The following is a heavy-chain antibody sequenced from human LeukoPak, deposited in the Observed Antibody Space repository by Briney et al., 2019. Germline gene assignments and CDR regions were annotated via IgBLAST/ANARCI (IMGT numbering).Heavy chain of an antibody. CDR3: ASGLAVTATTFWYFDL. D-gene: IGHD2-21*02. J-gene: IGHJ2*01. Sequence: GGSLRLSCAASGFTFSTYGMSWVRQAPGKGLEWVSTISGSGGETNYADSVKGRFTISRDNSKHTLYLQMNSLRAEDTAVCYCASGLAVTATTFWYFDLWGRGTLVTVSS. V-gene: IGHV3-23*01. CDR2: ISGSGGET. CDR1: GFTFSTYG.